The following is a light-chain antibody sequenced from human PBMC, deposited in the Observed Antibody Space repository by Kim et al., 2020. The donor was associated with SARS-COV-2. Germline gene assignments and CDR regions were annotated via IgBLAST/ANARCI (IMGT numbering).Light chain of an antibody. V-gene: IGKV1-27*01. CDR2: AAS. CDR3: QKYNSGLLT. Sequence: AAVGDRVKITWRASRDIGNYLAWYQQKPGKAPQVLIYAASSLRSGVPARFSASGSGTDFTLTISSLQPDDFATYYCQKYNSGLLTFGGGTKVDIK. J-gene: IGKJ4*01. CDR1: RDIGNY.